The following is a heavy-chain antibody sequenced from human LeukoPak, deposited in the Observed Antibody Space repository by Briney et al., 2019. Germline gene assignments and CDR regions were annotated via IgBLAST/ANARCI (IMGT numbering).Heavy chain of an antibody. V-gene: IGHV3-30*02. CDR2: IRYDGSNK. J-gene: IGHJ4*02. CDR1: GFTFSSYG. Sequence: PGGSLRLSCAASGFTFSSYGMHWVRQAPGKGLEWVAFIRYDGSNKYYADSVKGRFTISRDNSKNTLYLQMNSLRAEDTAVYYCAKDHKGYCSSTSCYCFDYWGQGTLVTVSS. CDR3: AKDHKGYCSSTSCYCFDY. D-gene: IGHD2-2*01.